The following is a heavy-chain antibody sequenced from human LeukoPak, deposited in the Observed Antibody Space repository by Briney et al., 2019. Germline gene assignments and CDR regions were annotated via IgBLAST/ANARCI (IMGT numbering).Heavy chain of an antibody. D-gene: IGHD3-22*01. CDR3: ARDGSWYYDSSPPDY. CDR2: IYTSGST. CDR1: GYSISSNYY. Sequence: PSETLSLSCTVSGYSISSNYYWGWIRQPAGKGLEWIGRIYTSGSTNYNPSLKSRVTMSVDTSKNQFSLKLSSVTAADTAVYYCARDGSWYYDSSPPDYWGQGTLVTVSS. V-gene: IGHV4-4*07. J-gene: IGHJ4*02.